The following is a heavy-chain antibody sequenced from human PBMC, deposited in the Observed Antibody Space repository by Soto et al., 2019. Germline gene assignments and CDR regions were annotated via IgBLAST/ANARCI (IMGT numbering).Heavy chain of an antibody. CDR2: IIPMFGTA. Sequence: QVQLVQSGAEVKKPGSSVKVACKASGDTFSSYAINWVLQAPGQALEWMGGIIPMFGTANYAQKFKGRVTITAGERTSTVYMELSSLRSEDTAVYYCARVGPAHYYDSSGYYSPREYWGQGTLVTVSS. J-gene: IGHJ4*02. CDR1: GDTFSSYA. V-gene: IGHV1-69*01. D-gene: IGHD3-22*01. CDR3: ARVGPAHYYDSSGYYSPREY.